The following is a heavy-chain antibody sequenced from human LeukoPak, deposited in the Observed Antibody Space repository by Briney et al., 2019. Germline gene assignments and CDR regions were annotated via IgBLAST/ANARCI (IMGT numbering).Heavy chain of an antibody. CDR1: GGPISSYY. CDR2: IYTSGST. J-gene: IGHJ4*02. D-gene: IGHD3-16*01. V-gene: IGHV4-4*07. Sequence: AETLSLTCTVSGGPISSYYWSWIRQPAGKGLEWIGRIYTSGSTNYNPSLKSRVTMTVDTSKHQFSLKLRSVTAADTAVYYCARGSRRFTLGGWGQGTLVTVSS. CDR3: ARGSRRFTLGG.